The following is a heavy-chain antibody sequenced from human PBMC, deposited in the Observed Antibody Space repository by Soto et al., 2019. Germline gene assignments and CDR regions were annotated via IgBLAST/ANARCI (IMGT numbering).Heavy chain of an antibody. D-gene: IGHD2-15*01. J-gene: IGHJ3*01. V-gene: IGHV4-30-2*01. CDR1: GGSISRGGYS. CDR2: IYHSGST. CDR3: ARVSGNSVNAFDL. Sequence: SETLSLTCAVSGGSISRGGYSLSWIRQPPGKGLEWIGYIYHSGSTYYNPSLKSRVTISVDRSKNQFSLKLSSVTAADTAVYYCARVSGNSVNAFDLWGQGTMVTVSS.